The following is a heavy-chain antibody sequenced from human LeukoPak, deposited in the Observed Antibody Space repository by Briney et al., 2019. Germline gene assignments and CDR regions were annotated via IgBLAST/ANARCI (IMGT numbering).Heavy chain of an antibody. V-gene: IGHV3-7*01. CDR2: IKQSGNEK. Sequence: PGGSLRLSCAASGFSFITYCMSWVRQAPGKGLEWVANIKQSGNEKYYVDSVKGRFTISRDNAKNSLYLQMNSLRAEDTALYSCARVAATGNYWYFDLWGRGTLITVSS. CDR1: GFSFITYC. CDR3: ARVAATGNYWYFDL. D-gene: IGHD6-13*01. J-gene: IGHJ2*01.